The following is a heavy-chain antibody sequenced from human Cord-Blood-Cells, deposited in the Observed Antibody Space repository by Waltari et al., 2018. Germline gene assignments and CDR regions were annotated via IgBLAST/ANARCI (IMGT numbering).Heavy chain of an antibody. CDR3: ARSYCSSTSCYYYYYGMDV. CDR2: KSYDGSNK. V-gene: IGHV3-30-3*01. CDR1: GFTFSSYA. D-gene: IGHD2-2*01. Sequence: GFTFSSYAMHWVRQAPGKGLEWVAVKSYDGSNKYYADSVKGRFTISRDNSKNTLYLQMNSLRAEDTAVYYCARSYCSSTSCYYYYYGMDVWGQGTTVTVSS. J-gene: IGHJ6*02.